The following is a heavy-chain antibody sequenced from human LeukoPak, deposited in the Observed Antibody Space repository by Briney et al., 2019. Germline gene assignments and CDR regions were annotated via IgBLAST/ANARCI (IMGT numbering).Heavy chain of an antibody. CDR1: GGSFSGYY. V-gene: IGHV4-34*01. J-gene: IGHJ4*02. CDR3: ARDNNDYVWGSYRPAFDY. D-gene: IGHD3-16*02. Sequence: SETLSLTCAVYGGSFSGYYWSWIRQPPGKGLEWIGEINHSGSTNYNPSLKSRVTISVDASKNQFSLKLSSVTAADTAVYYCARDNNDYVWGSYRPAFDYWGQGTLVTVSS. CDR2: INHSGST.